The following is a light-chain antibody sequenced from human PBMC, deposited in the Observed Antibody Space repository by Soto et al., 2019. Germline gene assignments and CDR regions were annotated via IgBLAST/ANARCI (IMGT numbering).Light chain of an antibody. CDR2: KAS. V-gene: IGKV1-5*03. CDR3: QQYNSHSWT. J-gene: IGKJ1*01. CDR1: QSISSW. Sequence: DILMTQSPSTLSASVGDRVTITCRASQSISSWLAWYQQKPGKAPKLLIYKASSLESGVPSRFSGSGSGTEFTLTISSLQPDDFATYYCQQYNSHSWTFGQGTKVEIK.